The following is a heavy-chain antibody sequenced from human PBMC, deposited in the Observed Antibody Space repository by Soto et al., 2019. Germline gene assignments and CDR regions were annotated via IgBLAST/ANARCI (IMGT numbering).Heavy chain of an antibody. V-gene: IGHV3-23*01. Sequence: GGSLRLSCAASGFTFSSYWMSWVRQAPGKGLEWVSTIISSGGSTYYADSVKGRFTISRDNSKNTLYLQMNSLRAEDTAIYYCVLEVRAKSFDHWGQGTLVTVSS. CDR2: IISSGGST. CDR1: GFTFSSYW. CDR3: VLEVRAKSFDH. J-gene: IGHJ4*02.